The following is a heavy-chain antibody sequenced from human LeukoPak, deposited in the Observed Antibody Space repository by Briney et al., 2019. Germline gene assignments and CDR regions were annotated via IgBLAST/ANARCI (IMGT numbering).Heavy chain of an antibody. V-gene: IGHV3-48*03. CDR2: ISSSGSTI. D-gene: IGHD2-2*01. J-gene: IGHJ5*02. CDR1: GITFSDYE. CDR3: ARDGRYCSSTSCYENWFDP. Sequence: GGSLRLSCAASGITFSDYEMNWVRQAPGKGLEWVSYISSSGSTIYYADSVKGRFTISRDSAKNSLYLQMNSLRAEDTAVYYCARDGRYCSSTSCYENWFDPWGQGTLVTVSS.